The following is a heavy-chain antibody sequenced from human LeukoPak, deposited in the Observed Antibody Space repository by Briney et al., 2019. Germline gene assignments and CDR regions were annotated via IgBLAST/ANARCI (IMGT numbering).Heavy chain of an antibody. V-gene: IGHV3-21*01. Sequence: GGSLRLSCAASGFTFSSYAMSWVRQAPGKGLEWVSSISSSSSYIYYADSVKGRFTISRDNAKNSLYLQMNSLRAEDTAVYYCARDGTTVTTIRWFDPWGQGTLVTVSS. CDR2: ISSSSSYI. CDR3: ARDGTTVTTIRWFDP. D-gene: IGHD4-17*01. J-gene: IGHJ5*02. CDR1: GFTFSSYA.